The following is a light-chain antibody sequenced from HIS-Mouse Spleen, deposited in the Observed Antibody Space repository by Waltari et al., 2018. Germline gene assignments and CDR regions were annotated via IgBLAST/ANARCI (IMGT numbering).Light chain of an antibody. CDR1: QDISNY. CDR3: QKYDNLPIT. Sequence: DIQMTQSPSSLSASVGDRVTITCQASQDISNYLNWYQQKPGKAPKLLTYDASNLETGVPSRFSGSGSGTDFTFTISSLQPEDIATYYCQKYDNLPITFGPGTKVDIK. J-gene: IGKJ3*01. V-gene: IGKV1-33*01. CDR2: DAS.